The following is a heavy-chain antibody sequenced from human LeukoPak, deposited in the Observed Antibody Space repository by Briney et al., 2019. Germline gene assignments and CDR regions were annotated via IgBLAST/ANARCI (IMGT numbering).Heavy chain of an antibody. J-gene: IGHJ5*02. V-gene: IGHV4-59*12. CDR3: ARGGLWVLNWFDP. D-gene: IGHD2-21*01. Sequence: SETLSLTCTVSGGSISSYYWSWIRQPPGKGLEWIGYIYYSGSTNYNPSLKSRVTISVDTSKNQFSLKLSSVTAADTAVYYCARGGLWVLNWFDPWGQGTLVTVSS. CDR2: IYYSGST. CDR1: GGSISSYY.